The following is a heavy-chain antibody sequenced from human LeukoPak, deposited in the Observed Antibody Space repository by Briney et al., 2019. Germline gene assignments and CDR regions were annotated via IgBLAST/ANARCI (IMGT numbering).Heavy chain of an antibody. CDR2: INHSGST. Sequence: PSETLSLTCAVYGGSFSGYYWSWIRQPPGKGLEWIGEINHSGSTSYNPSLKSRVTISVDTSKNQFSLKLSSVTAADTAVYYCARSYYGSGRYGPQFDYWGQGTLVTVSS. J-gene: IGHJ4*02. CDR1: GGSFSGYY. V-gene: IGHV4-34*01. CDR3: ARSYYGSGRYGPQFDY. D-gene: IGHD3-10*01.